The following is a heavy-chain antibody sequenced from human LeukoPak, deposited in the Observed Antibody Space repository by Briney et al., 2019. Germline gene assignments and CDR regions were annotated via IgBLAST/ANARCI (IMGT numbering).Heavy chain of an antibody. V-gene: IGHV4-34*01. CDR1: GGSFSGYY. J-gene: IGHJ6*03. D-gene: IGHD3-16*01. Sequence: PSETLSLTCAVYGGSFSGYYWSWIRQPPGKGLEWIGEINHSGSTNYNLSLKSRVTISVDTSKNQFSLKLSSVTAADTAVYYCARRGGRGVTYYYMDVWGKGTTVTVSS. CDR2: INHSGST. CDR3: ARRGGRGVTYYYMDV.